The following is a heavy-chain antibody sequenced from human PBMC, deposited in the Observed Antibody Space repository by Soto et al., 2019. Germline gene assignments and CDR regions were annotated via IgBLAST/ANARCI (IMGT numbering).Heavy chain of an antibody. CDR1: GFTFSSYG. CDR2: ISYDGSNK. J-gene: IGHJ6*02. V-gene: IGHV3-30*18. Sequence: GGSLSLSCAASGFTFSSYGMHWVRQAPGKGLEWVAVISYDGSNKYYADSVKGRFTISRDNSKNTLYLQMNSLRAEDTAVYYCAKGRLRYFDWLLSHPYYYYYGMDVWGQGTTGTVP. CDR3: AKGRLRYFDWLLSHPYYYYYGMDV. D-gene: IGHD3-9*01.